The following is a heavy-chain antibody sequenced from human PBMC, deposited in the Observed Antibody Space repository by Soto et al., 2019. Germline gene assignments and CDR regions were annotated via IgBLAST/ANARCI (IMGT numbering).Heavy chain of an antibody. J-gene: IGHJ3*02. CDR1: GGSITNYY. V-gene: IGHV4-59*01. CDR2: MYYSGTT. Sequence: SETLSLTCTVSGGSITNYYWIWIRQPPGKGLEWIGDMYYSGTTDYNPSLNSRVTISVDTSKNQFFLRLSSVTAADTAIYYCARGRRSSGRHDVFDIWGQATMVTV. CDR3: ARGRRSSGRHDVFDI. D-gene: IGHD1-1*01.